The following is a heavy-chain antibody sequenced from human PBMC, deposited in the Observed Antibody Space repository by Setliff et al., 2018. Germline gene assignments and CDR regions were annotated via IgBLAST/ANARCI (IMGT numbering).Heavy chain of an antibody. CDR3: ARVVYYASGSSLSYGMDV. CDR2: ISAYNDNK. V-gene: IGHV1-18*01. D-gene: IGHD3-10*01. J-gene: IGHJ6*02. CDR1: GYSFTSYG. Sequence: GASVKVSCKASGYSFTSYGISWVRQAPGQGLEWMGWISAYNDNKNYAQKFQGRVTMTTDTSTNTVFMELRSLRSDDTAMFYCARVVYYASGSSLSYGMDVWGQGTAGTVSS.